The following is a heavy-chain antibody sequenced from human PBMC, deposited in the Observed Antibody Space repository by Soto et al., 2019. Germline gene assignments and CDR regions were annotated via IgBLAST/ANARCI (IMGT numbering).Heavy chain of an antibody. J-gene: IGHJ4*02. V-gene: IGHV1-69*13. CDR2: IIPIFGTA. CDR1: GGTFSSYA. Sequence: ASVKVSCKASGGTFSSYAISWVRQAPGQGREWMGGIIPIFGTANYAQKFQGRVTITADESTSTAYMELSSLRSEDTAVYYCAGRNDYGGNEENNWGQGTLVTVSA. CDR3: AGRNDYGGNEENN. D-gene: IGHD4-17*01.